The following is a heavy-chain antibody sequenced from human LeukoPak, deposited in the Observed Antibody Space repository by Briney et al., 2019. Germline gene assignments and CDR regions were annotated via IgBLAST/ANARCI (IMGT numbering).Heavy chain of an antibody. D-gene: IGHD2-15*01. Sequence: SETLSLTCTVSGGSISSSSYYWGWIRQPPGKGLEWIGSIYYSGSTYYNPSLKSRVTISVDTSKNQLSLKLSSVTAADTAVYYCARHLRAALRPTGYFDYWGQGTLVTVSS. CDR1: GGSISSSSYY. J-gene: IGHJ4*02. V-gene: IGHV4-39*01. CDR3: ARHLRAALRPTGYFDY. CDR2: IYYSGST.